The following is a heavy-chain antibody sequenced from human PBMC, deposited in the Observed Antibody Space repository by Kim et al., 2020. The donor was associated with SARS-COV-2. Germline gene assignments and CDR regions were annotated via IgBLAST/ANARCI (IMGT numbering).Heavy chain of an antibody. CDR3: ARGMEVLRYFDWLSGWFDP. V-gene: IGHV1-69*13. J-gene: IGHJ5*02. Sequence: SVKVSCKASGGTFSSYAISWVRQAPGQGLEWMGGIIPIFGTANYAQKFQGRVTITADESTSTAYMELSSLRSEDTAVYYCARGMEVLRYFDWLSGWFDPWGQGTLVTVSS. CDR1: GGTFSSYA. CDR2: IIPIFGTA. D-gene: IGHD3-9*01.